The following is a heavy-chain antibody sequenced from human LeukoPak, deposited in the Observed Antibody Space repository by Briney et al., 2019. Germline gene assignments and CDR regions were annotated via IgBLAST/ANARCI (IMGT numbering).Heavy chain of an antibody. J-gene: IGHJ4*02. V-gene: IGHV4-59*08. Sequence: SETLSLTCTVSGGSISSNYWSWIRHPPGKGLEWIGYIYYPGSTNYNPSLKSRVTISLDTSNKQFSLKLSSVTAADTAVYYCSRVRRDGYNPLDYWGQGTLVTVSS. CDR2: IYYPGST. CDR3: SRVRRDGYNPLDY. D-gene: IGHD5-24*01. CDR1: GGSISSNY.